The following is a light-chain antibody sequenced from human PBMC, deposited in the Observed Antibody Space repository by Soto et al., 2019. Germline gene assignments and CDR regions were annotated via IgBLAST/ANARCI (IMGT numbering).Light chain of an antibody. CDR1: QTVSSSY. CDR2: GAS. Sequence: EIVLTQSPGTRSLSPGERATLSCRASQTVSSSYLAWYQQKPGQAPRLLIYGASSRATGTPDRFSGSGSGTDFTLTISRLEPEDFAVYYCQQYGSAPWGFGQGTKVEIK. CDR3: QQYGSAPWG. J-gene: IGKJ1*01. V-gene: IGKV3-20*01.